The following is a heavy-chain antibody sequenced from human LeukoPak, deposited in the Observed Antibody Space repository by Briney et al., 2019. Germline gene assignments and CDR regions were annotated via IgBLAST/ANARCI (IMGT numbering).Heavy chain of an antibody. CDR3: ARAHIRTWIQECGY. Sequence: ASVKVSCKASGYTFTGYYMHWVRQAPGQGLEWMGWINPNSGGTNYAQKFQGRVTMTRDTSISTAYMELSRLRSDDTAVYYCARAHIRTWIQECGYWGQGTLVTVSS. V-gene: IGHV1-2*02. CDR1: GYTFTGYY. CDR2: INPNSGGT. D-gene: IGHD5-18*01. J-gene: IGHJ4*02.